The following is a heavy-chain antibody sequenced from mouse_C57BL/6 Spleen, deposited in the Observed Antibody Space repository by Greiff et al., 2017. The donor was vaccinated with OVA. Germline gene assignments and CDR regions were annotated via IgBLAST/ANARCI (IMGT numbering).Heavy chain of an antibody. CDR3: ARWDFTMKGFAY. CDR1: GYTFTSYW. CDR2: INPSNGGT. D-gene: IGHD1-1*02. Sequence: QVQLQQPGPDLVKPGASVKLSCKASGYTFTSYWMHWVRQRPGQGLEWIGNINPSNGGTNYNEKFKSKATLTVDKSTSTAYMQLSSLTSEDSAVYYCARWDFTMKGFAYWGQGTLVTVSA. J-gene: IGHJ3*01. V-gene: IGHV1-53*01.